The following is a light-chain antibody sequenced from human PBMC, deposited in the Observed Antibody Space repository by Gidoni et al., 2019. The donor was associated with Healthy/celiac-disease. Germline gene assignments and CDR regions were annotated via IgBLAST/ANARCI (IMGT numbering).Light chain of an antibody. CDR2: DVS. Sequence: PGQSITISCTGTSSDVGGYNYVSWYQQHPGKAPNLMMYDVSNRPSGVSNRFSGSKSGNTASLTISWLQAEDEADYYCSSYTSSSFWVFGGGTKLTVL. CDR1: SSDVGGYNY. J-gene: IGLJ3*02. V-gene: IGLV2-14*04. CDR3: SSYTSSSFWV.